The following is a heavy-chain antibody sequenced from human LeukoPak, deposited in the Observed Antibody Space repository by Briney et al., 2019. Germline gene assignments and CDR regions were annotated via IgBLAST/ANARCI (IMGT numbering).Heavy chain of an antibody. CDR1: GYTFTGYY. Sequence: ASVKVSCRASGYTFTGYYMHWVRQAPGQGLEWRGWIKPKSGGTNYAQKFQGRVTMTRDTSTSTVYRDLSSLRSEDTAVYYCARGRWNDLLSRYYCDYWGRGTLVSVSS. V-gene: IGHV1-2*02. CDR3: ARGRWNDLLSRYYCDY. J-gene: IGHJ4*02. CDR2: IKPKSGGT. D-gene: IGHD3-9*01.